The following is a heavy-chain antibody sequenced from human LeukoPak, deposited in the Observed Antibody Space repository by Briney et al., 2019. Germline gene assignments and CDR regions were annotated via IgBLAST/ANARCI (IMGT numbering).Heavy chain of an antibody. CDR3: ARRPRITMIVVD. V-gene: IGHV4-39*01. CDR2: IYYSGST. CDR1: GGSITTSSYY. Sequence: PSETLSLTCTVSGGSITTSSYYWGWIRQPPGKGLEWIVSIYYSGSTYYNPSLKSRVTISVDTSKNQFYLKLRSVTAADTAVYYCARRPRITMIVVDWGQGTLVTVSS. D-gene: IGHD3-22*01. J-gene: IGHJ4*02.